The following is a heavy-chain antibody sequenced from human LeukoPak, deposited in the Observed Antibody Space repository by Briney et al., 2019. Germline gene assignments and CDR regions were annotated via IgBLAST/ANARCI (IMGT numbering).Heavy chain of an antibody. CDR3: ARDRGYCSSTSCYHYYYYYMDV. V-gene: IGHV1-69*05. D-gene: IGHD2-2*01. Sequence: SVKVSCKASGGTFSSYAISWVRQAPGQGLEWMGGIIPIFGTANYAQKFQGRVTITTDESTSTAYMELSSLRSEDTAVYYCARDRGYCSSTSCYHYYYYYMDVWGKGTTVTASS. CDR2: IIPIFGTA. CDR1: GGTFSSYA. J-gene: IGHJ6*03.